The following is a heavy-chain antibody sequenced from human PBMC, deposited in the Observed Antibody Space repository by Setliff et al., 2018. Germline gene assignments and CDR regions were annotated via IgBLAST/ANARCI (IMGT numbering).Heavy chain of an antibody. Sequence: EASVKVSCKTSGYTFRSYGVSWVRQAPGQGLEWMGWISAYSGDTIYAQNYQGRVTMTTDTSTSTAYMELSSLRTEDTAVYYCAREGVDTRSSTDYRYYMDVWGKGTTVTVSS. CDR3: AREGVDTRSSTDYRYYMDV. J-gene: IGHJ6*03. D-gene: IGHD5-18*01. CDR2: ISAYSGDT. V-gene: IGHV1-18*01. CDR1: GYTFRSYG.